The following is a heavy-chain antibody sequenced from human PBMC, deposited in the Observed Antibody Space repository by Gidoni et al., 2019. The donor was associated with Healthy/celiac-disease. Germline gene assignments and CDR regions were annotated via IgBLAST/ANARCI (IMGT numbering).Heavy chain of an antibody. CDR1: GFPFSSYA. V-gene: IGHV3-23*01. CDR2: ISGGGGRT. Sequence: EVQLLESGGGLVQPGGSLILSCAASGFPFSSYAMSWVRQAPGKGLEWVSAISGGGGRTYYADSVKGRFTISRDNSKNTLYLQMNSLRAEDTAVYYCAKSGPHVYTYCGGDCYPTYWYFDLWGRGTLVTVSS. J-gene: IGHJ2*01. D-gene: IGHD2-21*02. CDR3: AKSGPHVYTYCGGDCYPTYWYFDL.